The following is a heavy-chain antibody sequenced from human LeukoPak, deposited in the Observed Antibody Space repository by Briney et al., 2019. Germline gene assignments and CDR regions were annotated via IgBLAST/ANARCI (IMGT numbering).Heavy chain of an antibody. V-gene: IGHV1-18*01. CDR2: IRAYNGNT. D-gene: IGHD1-26*01. Sequence: ASVKVSFTSSVYTFTSYGISWVRQAPGQGHEWMGWIRAYNGNTNYAQKFQGRVTMTTDTSTSTAYMELRSLRSDDTAVYYCARGGTYSRGLLVYWGQGTLVTVSS. J-gene: IGHJ4*02. CDR1: VYTFTSYG. CDR3: ARGGTYSRGLLVY.